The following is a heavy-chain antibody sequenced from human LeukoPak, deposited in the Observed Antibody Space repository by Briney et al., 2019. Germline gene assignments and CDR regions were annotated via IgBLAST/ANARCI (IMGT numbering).Heavy chain of an antibody. J-gene: IGHJ4*02. V-gene: IGHV3-23*01. CDR3: AKGDRSSGWPE. D-gene: IGHD6-19*01. Sequence: GGSLSLSCAASGFTFSNYGMRWVRQAPGKGREWVSSSGGSTYYAESVKGRFTISRDSSKNTLYLQMNSLRAEDTAVYYCAKGDRSSGWPEWGQGTLVTVSS. CDR2: SGGST. CDR1: GFTFSNYG.